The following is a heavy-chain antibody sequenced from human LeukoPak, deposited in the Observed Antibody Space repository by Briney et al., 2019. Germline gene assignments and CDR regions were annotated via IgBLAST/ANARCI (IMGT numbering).Heavy chain of an antibody. D-gene: IGHD3-16*01. Sequence: SSETLSLTCTVSGGSISSYYWSWIRQPPGKGLEWIGDICYSGYTNYNPSLKSRVTISVDTSKNQFSLKLRSVTAADTAVYYCARETSQKGAHYMDVWGKGTTVTISS. V-gene: IGHV4-59*01. CDR1: GGSISSYY. CDR2: ICYSGYT. CDR3: ARETSQKGAHYMDV. J-gene: IGHJ6*03.